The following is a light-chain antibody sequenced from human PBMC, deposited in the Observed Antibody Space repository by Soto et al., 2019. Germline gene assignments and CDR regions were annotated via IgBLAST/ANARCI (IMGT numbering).Light chain of an antibody. V-gene: IGKV3-15*01. Sequence: EIVMTQSPGTLSVSPGEGATLFCRASQSVSTKLAWYQQRAGQAPRLLMYGASTRATGIPDRFSGSGSGTEFTLTISSLQSEDFAVYYCQKYNSWPPITFGQGTRLEIK. CDR3: QKYNSWPPIT. J-gene: IGKJ5*01. CDR2: GAS. CDR1: QSVSTK.